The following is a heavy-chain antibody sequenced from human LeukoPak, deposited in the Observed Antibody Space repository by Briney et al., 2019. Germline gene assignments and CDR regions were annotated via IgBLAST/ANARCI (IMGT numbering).Heavy chain of an antibody. V-gene: IGHV3-53*01. D-gene: IGHD6-19*01. CDR1: GFTVSSNY. J-gene: IGHJ2*01. Sequence: GGSLRLSCAASGFTVSSNYVSWVRQAPGKGLEWVSVIYSGGSTYYADSVKGRFTISRDNSKNTLYLQMNNLRAEDTAVYYCAKAARSSVAGLFFDLWGRGTLVTVSS. CDR2: IYSGGST. CDR3: AKAARSSVAGLFFDL.